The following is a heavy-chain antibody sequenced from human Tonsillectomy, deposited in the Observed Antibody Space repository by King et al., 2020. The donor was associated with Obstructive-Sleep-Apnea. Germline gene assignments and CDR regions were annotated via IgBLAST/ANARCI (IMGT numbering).Heavy chain of an antibody. D-gene: IGHD6-13*01. J-gene: IGHJ4*02. CDR3: ARGGMSARPDY. V-gene: IGHV3-33*08. CDR1: GFTFSSNA. Sequence: VQLVESGGGVVQPGRSLRLSCAASGFTFSSNAMHWVRKAPGKGLDWVAIIWYDGSNKYYADSVKGRFTISRDNSRNTVFLQMNSLRAEDPAVYYCARGGMSARPDYWGQGTLVTVSS. CDR2: IWYDGSNK.